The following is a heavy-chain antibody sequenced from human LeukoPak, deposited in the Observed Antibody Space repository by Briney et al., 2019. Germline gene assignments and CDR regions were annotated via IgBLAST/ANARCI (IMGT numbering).Heavy chain of an antibody. V-gene: IGHV1-8*01. CDR2: MNPNSGNT. CDR1: GYSFSSYE. CDR3: VRLFGQEPSGWFDP. Sequence: GASVKVSCKTSGYSFSSYEINWVRQPPGQGLEWMGWMNPNSGNTAYAQKFQGRITMTRDASIRTAYMELNSLRSGDTAVDYCVRLFGQEPSGWFDPWGQGTLVTVS. D-gene: IGHD3-10*01. J-gene: IGHJ5*02.